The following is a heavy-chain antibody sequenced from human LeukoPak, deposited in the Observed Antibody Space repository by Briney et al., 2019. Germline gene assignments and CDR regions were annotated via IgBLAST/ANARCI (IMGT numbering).Heavy chain of an antibody. CDR2: IRSKAYGRTT. D-gene: IGHD3-22*01. J-gene: IGHJ4*02. CDR3: TREGGDVYYYDSSGYYPD. Sequence: GGSLRLSCTASGFTFGDYAMSWVRQAPGKGLEWVGSIRSKAYGRTTEYAASVKGRFTISRDDSKSIAYLQMNSLKTEDTAVYYCTREGGDVYYYDSSGYYPDWGQGTLVTVSS. V-gene: IGHV3-49*04. CDR1: GFTFGDYA.